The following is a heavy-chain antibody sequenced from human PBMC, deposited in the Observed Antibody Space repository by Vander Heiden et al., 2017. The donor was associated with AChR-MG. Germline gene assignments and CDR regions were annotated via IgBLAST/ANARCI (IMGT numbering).Heavy chain of an antibody. CDR3: ARGRIAVAGPFMYYFDY. J-gene: IGHJ4*02. Sequence: QVQLQQWGAGLLKPSETLSLTCAVYGGSFSGYYWSWIRQPPGKGLEWIGEINHSGSTNYNPSLKSRVTISVDTSKNQFSLKLSSVTAADTAVYYCARGRIAVAGPFMYYFDYWGQGTLVTVSS. CDR1: GGSFSGYY. D-gene: IGHD6-19*01. CDR2: INHSGST. V-gene: IGHV4-34*01.